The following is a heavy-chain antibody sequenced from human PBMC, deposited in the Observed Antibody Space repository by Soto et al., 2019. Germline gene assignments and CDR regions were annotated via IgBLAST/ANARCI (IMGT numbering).Heavy chain of an antibody. CDR1: GYTFTGYY. CDR3: ATRRLYCSSTSCSTTGFDY. CDR2: INPNSGGT. J-gene: IGHJ4*02. D-gene: IGHD2-2*02. V-gene: IGHV1-2*04. Sequence: ASVKVSCKASGYTFTGYYMHWLRQAPGQGLEWMGWINPNSGGTNYAQKFQGWVTMTRDTSISTAHMELSRLRSDDTAVYYCATRRLYCSSTSCSTTGFDYWGQGTIVTVSS.